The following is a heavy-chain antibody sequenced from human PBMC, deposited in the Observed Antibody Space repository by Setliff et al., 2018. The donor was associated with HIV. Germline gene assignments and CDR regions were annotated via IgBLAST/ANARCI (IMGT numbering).Heavy chain of an antibody. Sequence: PGGSLRLSCAASGFTFSSYGMSWVRQAPGKGLEWVSSISGSGANIYYADSVKGRFTISRDNSNNTLYVQMNSLRAEDTAVYYCTRGGFLEWLGDFWGQGTLVTVSS. CDR3: TRGGFLEWLGDF. CDR1: GFTFSSYG. CDR2: ISGSGANI. J-gene: IGHJ4*02. V-gene: IGHV3-23*01. D-gene: IGHD3-3*01.